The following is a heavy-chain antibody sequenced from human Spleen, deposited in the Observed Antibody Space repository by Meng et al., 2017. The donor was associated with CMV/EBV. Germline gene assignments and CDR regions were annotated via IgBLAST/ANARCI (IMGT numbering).Heavy chain of an antibody. CDR1: GGSISSGDYY. D-gene: IGHD3-3*01. CDR2: IYYSGST. V-gene: IGHV4-30-4*08. CDR3: ARSRYDFWSGYDDY. J-gene: IGHJ4*02. Sequence: SGGSISSGDYYWSWIRQPPGKGLEWIGYIYYSGSTYYNPSLKSRVTISVDTSKNQFSLKLSSVTAADTAVYYCARSRYDFWSGYDDYWGQGTLVTVSS.